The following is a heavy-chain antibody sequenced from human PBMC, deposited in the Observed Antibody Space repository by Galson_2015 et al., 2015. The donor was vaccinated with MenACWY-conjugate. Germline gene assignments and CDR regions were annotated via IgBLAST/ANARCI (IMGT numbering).Heavy chain of an antibody. CDR1: GGSISISSYY. Sequence: ETLSLTCTVSGGSISISSYYWGWIRQPPGKGLEWIGAIFHTGNTYYNTSLESRVTISIDTSKNQFSLKLSSVTAADTAVYYCARDFSGWPARGFDYWGQGTLVTVSS. D-gene: IGHD6-19*01. V-gene: IGHV4-39*07. CDR3: ARDFSGWPARGFDY. CDR2: IFHTGNT. J-gene: IGHJ4*02.